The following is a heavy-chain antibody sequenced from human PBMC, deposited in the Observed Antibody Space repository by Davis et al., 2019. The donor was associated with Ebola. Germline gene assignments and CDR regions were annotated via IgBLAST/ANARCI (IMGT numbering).Heavy chain of an antibody. CDR2: ISPDGSDK. J-gene: IGHJ3*02. V-gene: IGHV3-30*18. Sequence: GGSLRLSCAASGISFSNYGMFWVRQAPGKVMEWVAAISPDGSDKNYADSGKGRFTISRDNSKNTLDLQMNSLRPEDTAVYYCVKTRSNWWNDALEIWGRGTMVIVSS. CDR3: VKTRSNWWNDALEI. CDR1: GISFSNYG. D-gene: IGHD2-8*02.